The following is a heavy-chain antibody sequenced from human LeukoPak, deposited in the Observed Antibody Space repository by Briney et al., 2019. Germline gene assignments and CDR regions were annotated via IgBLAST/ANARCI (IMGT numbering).Heavy chain of an antibody. CDR3: ASPSGGRYRDDALDI. J-gene: IGHJ3*02. Sequence: SETLSLTCTVSGGSVSSGSYYWSWIRQSPGKRLEWIGYISYTGTTNYNPSLRSRVTISVDMSKNQIFLKLNSVTAADTAVYHCASPSGGRYRDDALDIWGQGTMVTVSS. V-gene: IGHV4-61*01. D-gene: IGHD3-10*01. CDR1: GGSVSSGSYY. CDR2: ISYTGTT.